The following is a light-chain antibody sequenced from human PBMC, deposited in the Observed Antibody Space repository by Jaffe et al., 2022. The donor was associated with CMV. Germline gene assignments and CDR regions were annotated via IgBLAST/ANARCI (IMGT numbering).Light chain of an antibody. CDR3: CSFVRSNPFWI. CDR2: NVN. CDR1: SSDVGSYNF. J-gene: IGLJ2*01. V-gene: IGLV2-23*02. Sequence: QSALTQPASVSGSPGQSITISCTGTSSDVGSYNFVSWYQHLPGRAPKLIIYNVNERPSGVSNRFSGSKSGNTASLTISGLQADDEADYFCCSFVRSNPFWIFGGGTKLTVL.